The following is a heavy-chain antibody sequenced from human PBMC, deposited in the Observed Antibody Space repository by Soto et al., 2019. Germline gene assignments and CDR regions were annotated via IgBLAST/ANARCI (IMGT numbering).Heavy chain of an antibody. J-gene: IGHJ5*02. CDR2: INTGNGNT. CDR1: GYTFTRYA. V-gene: IGHV1-3*04. CDR3: ARNVDYFDP. Sequence: ASVKVSCKASGYTFTRYAMHWVRQAPGQGLEWMGWINTGNGNTHYSQKFQGRVTFTRDASATTAYLELSSLTSEDTAVYFCARNVDYFDPWGQGTLVIVSS. D-gene: IGHD3-10*01.